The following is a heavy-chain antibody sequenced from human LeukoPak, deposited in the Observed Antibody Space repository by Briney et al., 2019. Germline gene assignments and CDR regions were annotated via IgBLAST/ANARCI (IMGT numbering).Heavy chain of an antibody. CDR2: INPSGGST. CDR1: GYTFTSYY. J-gene: IGHJ4*02. V-gene: IGHV1-46*01. CDR3: AREGAWYSSSWSRGYYFDY. D-gene: IGHD6-13*01. Sequence: ASVKVPCKASGYTFTSYYMHWVRQAPGQGLEWMGIINPSGGSTSYAQKFQGRVTMTRDTSTSTVYMELSSLRSEDTAVYYCAREGAWYSSSWSRGYYFDYWGQGTLVTVSS.